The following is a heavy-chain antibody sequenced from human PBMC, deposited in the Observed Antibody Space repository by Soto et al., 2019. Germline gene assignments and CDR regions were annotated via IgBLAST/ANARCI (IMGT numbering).Heavy chain of an antibody. CDR1: GYTFTTFF. D-gene: IGHD5-12*01. V-gene: IGHV1-3*01. CDR3: ARGPSSGCFDS. J-gene: IGHJ4*02. Sequence: ASVKVSCKTSGYTFTTFFLHWMRPAPGQRLEWMGWINPANGDTMYSQKFLGRVSNTRDTSATTAYMELTYLTSEDTAIYYCARGPSSGCFDSWGQGTLVTVSS. CDR2: INPANGDT.